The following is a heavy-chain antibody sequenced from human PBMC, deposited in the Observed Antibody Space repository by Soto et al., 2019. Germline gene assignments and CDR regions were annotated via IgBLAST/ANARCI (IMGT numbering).Heavy chain of an antibody. Sequence: EVQLVQSGAEVKKPGESLKISCKGSGYSFTSYWIGWVRQMPGKGLEWMGIIYPGDSDTSYSPAFQGQVTISADKSISTAYLEWSSLKASDTAMYYCSTGVVPAASGLGSGSYSLVVDYWGQGTLVTVSS. V-gene: IGHV5-51*01. CDR1: GYSFTSYW. D-gene: IGHD2-2*01. CDR2: IYPGDSDT. CDR3: STGVVPAASGLGSGSYSLVVDY. J-gene: IGHJ4*02.